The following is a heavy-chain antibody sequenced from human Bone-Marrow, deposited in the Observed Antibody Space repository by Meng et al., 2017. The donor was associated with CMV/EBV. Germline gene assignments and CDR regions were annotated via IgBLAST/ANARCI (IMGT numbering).Heavy chain of an antibody. J-gene: IGHJ3*02. CDR3: AREPRSTHIVVVPGDAFDM. CDR1: GYTFTSYG. D-gene: IGHD2-2*01. CDR2: ISAYNGNT. Sequence: ASVKVSCKASGYTFTSYGISWVRQAPGQGLEWMGWISAYNGNTNYAQKFQGRVTITTDESTSTAYMELSSLRSEDTAVYYCAREPRSTHIVVVPGDAFDMWGQGTMVTVSS. V-gene: IGHV1-18*01.